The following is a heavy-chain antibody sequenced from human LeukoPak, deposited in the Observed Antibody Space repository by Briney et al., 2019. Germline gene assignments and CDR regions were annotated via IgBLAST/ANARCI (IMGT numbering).Heavy chain of an antibody. CDR2: MNPNSGNT. J-gene: IGHJ6*02. Sequence: ASVKVSCKASGYAFTSYDINWVRQATGQGLEWMGWMNPNSGNTGYAQKFQGRVTMTRSTSISTAYMELSSLRSEDTAVYYCARGGLPYYDFWSGYPYYYYYGTDVWGQGTTVTVSS. D-gene: IGHD3-3*01. CDR1: GYAFTSYD. CDR3: ARGGLPYYDFWSGYPYYYYYGTDV. V-gene: IGHV1-8*01.